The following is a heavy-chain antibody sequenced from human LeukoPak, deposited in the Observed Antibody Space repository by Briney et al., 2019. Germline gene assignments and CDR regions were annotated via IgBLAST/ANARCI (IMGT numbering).Heavy chain of an antibody. CDR3: ARGRGSLTY. J-gene: IGHJ4*02. D-gene: IGHD3-10*01. CDR1: GVSISLYY. V-gene: IGHV4-59*01. CDR2: FYDTRSP. Sequence: PSETLSLTCTVSGVSISLYYWRWIRQPPGKGLEWIGYFYDTRSPKYNPSLERRVTISVDMSRNQFSLNLTSVTAADTAVYYCARGRGSLTYWGQGTLATVSS.